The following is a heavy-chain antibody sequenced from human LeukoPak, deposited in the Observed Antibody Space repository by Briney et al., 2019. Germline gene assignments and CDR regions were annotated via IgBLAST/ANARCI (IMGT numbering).Heavy chain of an antibody. CDR3: ARDPAANYFDY. D-gene: IGHD6-13*01. J-gene: IGHJ4*02. Sequence: GGSLRLSCAASGFTFSSYGMHWVRQAPGKGLEWVAVIWYDGSNKYYADSVKGRFTISRDNSKNTLYLQMNSLRAEDTAVYYYARDPAANYFDYWGQGTLVTVSS. CDR1: GFTFSSYG. V-gene: IGHV3-33*01. CDR2: IWYDGSNK.